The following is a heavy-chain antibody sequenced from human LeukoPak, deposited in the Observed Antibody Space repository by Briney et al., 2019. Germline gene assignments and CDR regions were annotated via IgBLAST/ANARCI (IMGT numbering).Heavy chain of an antibody. Sequence: GRSPRLSCAASGFTFSSYGVHWVRQAPGKGLEWVAVIWYDGSNKYYADSVKGRFTISRDNSKNTLYLQMNSLRAEDTAVYYCAREAPVVTRLSTTYYYGMDVWGQGTTVTVSS. CDR1: GFTFSSYG. CDR2: IWYDGSNK. D-gene: IGHD4-23*01. J-gene: IGHJ6*02. CDR3: AREAPVVTRLSTTYYYGMDV. V-gene: IGHV3-33*01.